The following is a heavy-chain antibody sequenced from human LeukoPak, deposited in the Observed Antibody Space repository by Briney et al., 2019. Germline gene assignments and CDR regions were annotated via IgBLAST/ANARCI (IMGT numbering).Heavy chain of an antibody. CDR1: GFIFSNAW. D-gene: IGHD3-10*01. J-gene: IGHJ4*02. V-gene: IGHV3-21*01. CDR2: ISSSSSYI. Sequence: GGSLRLSCAASGFIFSNAWMNWVRQAPGKGLEWVSSISSSSSYIYYADSVKGRFTISRDNAKNSLYLQMNSLRAEDTAVYYCARPYGSGSYGYFDYWGQGTLVTVSS. CDR3: ARPYGSGSYGYFDY.